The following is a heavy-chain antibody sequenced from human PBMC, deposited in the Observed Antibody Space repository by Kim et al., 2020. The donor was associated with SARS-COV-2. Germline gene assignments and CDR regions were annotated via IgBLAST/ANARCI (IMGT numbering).Heavy chain of an antibody. D-gene: IGHD6-19*01. CDR2: ISYTGST. CDR1: GGSVSSGGYY. J-gene: IGHJ4*02. CDR3: ARQRGIAVAGHFDY. V-gene: IGHV4-61*08. Sequence: SETLSLTCTVSGGSVSSGGYYWSWIRQPPGKGLEWIGYISYTGSTNYNPSLKRRVTRSLDTSKNPFSLKVSSVTAADTAVYYCARQRGIAVAGHFDYWGQGTLVTVSS.